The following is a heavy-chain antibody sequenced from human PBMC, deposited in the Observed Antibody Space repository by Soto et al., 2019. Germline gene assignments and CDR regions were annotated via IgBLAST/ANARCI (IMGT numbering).Heavy chain of an antibody. V-gene: IGHV3-30*03. CDR2: ISYDGSNK. CDR1: GFTFSHYG. J-gene: IGHJ4*02. D-gene: IGHD1-26*01. Sequence: QAQLVESGGGVVQPGRSLRLSCAASGFTFSHYGIHWVRQAPGKGLEWLAVISYDGSNKHYADSVKGRFTVSRDNSKYTLYLQMNSLRAEDTAVYFCARYSGKYQGPIDYWGQGTLVTVSS. CDR3: ARYSGKYQGPIDY.